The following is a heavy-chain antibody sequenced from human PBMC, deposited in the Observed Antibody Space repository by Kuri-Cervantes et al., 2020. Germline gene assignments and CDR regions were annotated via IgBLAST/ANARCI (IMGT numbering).Heavy chain of an antibody. CDR2: VYPADSDT. CDR1: GYRFPNYW. Sequence: GESLKISCKVPGYRFPNYWIAWVRQMPDKGLEWMGFVYPADSDTRYSPSFQGQVTISADKSISTAYLHWSSLRASDTAIYYCVRRGEMATWPDYFDYWGLGTLVTVSS. D-gene: IGHD5-24*01. CDR3: VRRGEMATWPDYFDY. J-gene: IGHJ4*02. V-gene: IGHV5-51*01.